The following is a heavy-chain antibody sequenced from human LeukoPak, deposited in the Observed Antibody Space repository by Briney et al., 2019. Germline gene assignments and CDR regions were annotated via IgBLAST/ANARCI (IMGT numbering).Heavy chain of an antibody. J-gene: IGHJ4*02. CDR2: ISPTGSST. D-gene: IGHD2-8*02. CDR3: AREESGGYFDY. Sequence: ASVKVSCKASGFTFTNYYMHWVRQAPGQGLGWMGLISPTGSSTNYAQKFRGRVTMTRDTSTTTVYMELSSLRSEDTAVYYCAREESGGYFDYWGQGTLVTVSS. CDR1: GFTFTNYY. V-gene: IGHV1-46*01.